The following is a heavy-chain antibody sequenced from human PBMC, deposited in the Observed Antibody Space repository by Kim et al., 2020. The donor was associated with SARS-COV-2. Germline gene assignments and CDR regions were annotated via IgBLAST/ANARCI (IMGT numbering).Heavy chain of an antibody. CDR3: ARDNWSYYDSSGFDY. Sequence: GGSLRLSCAASGFTFSSYAMHWVRQAPGKGLEWVAVISYDGSNKYYADSVKGRFTISRDNSKNTLYLQMNSLRAEDTAVYYCARDNWSYYDSSGFDYWGQETLVTVSS. J-gene: IGHJ4*02. V-gene: IGHV3-30*04. CDR2: ISYDGSNK. D-gene: IGHD3-22*01. CDR1: GFTFSSYA.